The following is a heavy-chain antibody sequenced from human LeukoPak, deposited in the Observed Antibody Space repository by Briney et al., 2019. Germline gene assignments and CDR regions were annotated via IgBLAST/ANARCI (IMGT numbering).Heavy chain of an antibody. J-gene: IGHJ4*02. V-gene: IGHV1-2*02. CDR2: INPNSGGT. CDR1: GYTFTGYY. CDR3: ARSRSRDCSSTSCYSYGLDY. D-gene: IGHD2-2*01. Sequence: ASVKVSCKASGYTFTGYYMHWVRQAPGQGFEWMGWINPNSGGTNHAQKFQGRVTMTRDTSISTAYMELSRLRSDDTAVYYCARSRSRDCSSTSCYSYGLDYWGQGTLVTVSS.